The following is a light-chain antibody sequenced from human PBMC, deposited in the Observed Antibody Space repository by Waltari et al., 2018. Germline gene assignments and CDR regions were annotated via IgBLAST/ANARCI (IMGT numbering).Light chain of an antibody. V-gene: IGKV3-11*01. J-gene: IGKJ4*01. CDR3: QQRSNWLALT. CDR2: DAS. CDR1: QSVSSY. Sequence: EIVLTQSPATLSLSPGERATLSCRASQSVSSYLAWYQQKPGQAPRLLIYDASNRATGSPARFSGSGSGTDFTLTISSLEPEDCAVYYCQQRSNWLALTFGGGTKVEIK.